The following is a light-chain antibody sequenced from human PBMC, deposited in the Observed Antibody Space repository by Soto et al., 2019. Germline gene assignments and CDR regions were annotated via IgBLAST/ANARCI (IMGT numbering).Light chain of an antibody. CDR3: QHYGSSPWT. Sequence: EIVLTQSPGTLSLSPGERATLSCRASQSVSSSYLAWYQQKPGQAPRLLIYGASSRATGIPDTFSGGGSGTDFTLTISRLEPEDFAVYYCQHYGSSPWTFGQGTKVEIK. CDR1: QSVSSSY. J-gene: IGKJ1*01. V-gene: IGKV3-20*01. CDR2: GAS.